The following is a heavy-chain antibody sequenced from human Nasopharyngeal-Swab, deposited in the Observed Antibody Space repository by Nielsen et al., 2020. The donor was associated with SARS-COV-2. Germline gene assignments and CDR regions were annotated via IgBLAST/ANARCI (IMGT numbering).Heavy chain of an antibody. J-gene: IGHJ3*02. CDR3: AREEWPASHAFDI. CDR2: ISSSGSTI. Sequence: SCAASGFTFSDYYMSWIRQAPGKGLEWVSYISSSGSTIYYADSVKGRFTISRDNAKNSLYLQMNSLRAEDTAVYYCAREEWPASHAFDIWGQGTMVTVSS. CDR1: GFTFSDYY. V-gene: IGHV3-11*04. D-gene: IGHD3-3*01.